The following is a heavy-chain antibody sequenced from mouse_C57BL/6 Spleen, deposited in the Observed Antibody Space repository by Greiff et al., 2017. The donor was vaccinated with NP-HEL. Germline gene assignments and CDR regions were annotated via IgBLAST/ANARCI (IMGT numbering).Heavy chain of an antibody. CDR2: INPNNGGT. CDR1: GYTFTDYN. V-gene: IGHV1-18*01. Sequence: EVQLQQSGPELVKPGASVKIPCKASGYTFTDYNMDWVKQSHGKSLEWIGDINPNNGGTIYNQKFKGKATLTVDKSSSTAYMELRSLTSEDTAVYYCARRCTTVVAKGDAMDYWGQGTSVTVSS. J-gene: IGHJ4*01. CDR3: ARRCTTVVAKGDAMDY. D-gene: IGHD1-1*01.